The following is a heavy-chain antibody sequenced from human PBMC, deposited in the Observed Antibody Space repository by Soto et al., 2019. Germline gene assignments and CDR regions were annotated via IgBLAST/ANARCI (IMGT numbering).Heavy chain of an antibody. D-gene: IGHD2-15*01. V-gene: IGHV3-30*03. CDR1: GFTFSNNG. CDR2: ISSDGSKK. Sequence: QVQLVESGGGVVQPGRSLRLSCVASGFTFSNNGIHWVRQAPGKGLEWVAVISSDGSKKYYADSVKGRFTISRDNSKNSLYLQMNSLRAEDTAVYYCAMDLYCGSSRFDYWGQGTLVTVSS. J-gene: IGHJ4*02. CDR3: AMDLYCGSSRFDY.